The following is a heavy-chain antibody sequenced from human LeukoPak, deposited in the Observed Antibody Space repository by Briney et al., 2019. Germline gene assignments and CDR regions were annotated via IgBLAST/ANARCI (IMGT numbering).Heavy chain of an antibody. Sequence: PSETLSLTCTVSGDSISSGSYYWSWIRQSAGKGLEWIGRVYTRGSTNYNPSLKSRVTISVDTSKNQFSLKLSSVTAADTAMYYCARVRSSGWGKGFDYWGQGTLVTVSS. CDR3: ARVRSSGWGKGFDY. D-gene: IGHD6-19*01. CDR1: GDSISSGSYY. V-gene: IGHV4-61*02. J-gene: IGHJ4*02. CDR2: VYTRGST.